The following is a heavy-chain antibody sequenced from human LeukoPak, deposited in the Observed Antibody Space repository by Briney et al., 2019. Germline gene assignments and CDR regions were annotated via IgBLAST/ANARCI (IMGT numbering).Heavy chain of an antibody. D-gene: IGHD5-18*01. CDR3: TKVGSYDYLHGHLDQ. J-gene: IGHJ4*02. Sequence: PGRSLRLSCAASGFTFDDYAMHWVRQAPGKGLEWVSGISWNSARIGYADSVKGRFTISRDNAKNSLYLEMNSLRVEDMALYYCTKVGSYDYLHGHLDQWGQGTLVTVSS. CDR1: GFTFDDYA. V-gene: IGHV3-9*03. CDR2: ISWNSARI.